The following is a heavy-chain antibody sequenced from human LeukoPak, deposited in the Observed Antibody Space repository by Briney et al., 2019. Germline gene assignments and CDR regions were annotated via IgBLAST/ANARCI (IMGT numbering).Heavy chain of an antibody. CDR3: ARQSTTHNWFGP. CDR2: IYYSGTT. V-gene: IGHV4-39*01. D-gene: IGHD4-11*01. J-gene: IGHJ5*02. Sequence: SETLSLTCTVSGGSLSTGAYYWGWIRQTPGEGLEWIGSIYYSGTTYYNPSLKTRVTMSIATSKNQCSLNLRSVTAADTAVYYCARQSTTHNWFGPWGQGTLVTVSS. CDR1: GGSLSTGAYY.